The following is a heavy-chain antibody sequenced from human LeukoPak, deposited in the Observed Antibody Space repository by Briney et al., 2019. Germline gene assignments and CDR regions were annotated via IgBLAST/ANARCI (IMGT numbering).Heavy chain of an antibody. V-gene: IGHV3-48*01. Sequence: GGSLRLSCAASGFTLSTSSMNWVRQAPGKGLEWISYISSGSGTIYYADSVKGRFTISKDTAKNSLSLQMNSLRAEDTAIYYCATGPNTSPFDYWGQGTLVTVSS. J-gene: IGHJ4*02. CDR2: ISSGSGTI. CDR1: GFTLSTSS. CDR3: ATGPNTSPFDY. D-gene: IGHD2-2*01.